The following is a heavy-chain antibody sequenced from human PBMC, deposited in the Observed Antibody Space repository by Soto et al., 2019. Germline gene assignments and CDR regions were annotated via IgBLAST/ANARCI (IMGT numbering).Heavy chain of an antibody. V-gene: IGHV4-59*01. D-gene: IGHD4-17*01. J-gene: IGHJ4*02. CDR1: GGSISSYY. CDR2: IYYSGST. Sequence: ETLSLTCTVSGGSISSYYWSWIRQPPGKGLEWIGYIYYSGSTNYNPSLKSRVTISVDTSKNQFSLKLSTVTAADTAVYYCARGNGDYDSYFDYWGQGTLVTVSS. CDR3: ARGNGDYDSYFDY.